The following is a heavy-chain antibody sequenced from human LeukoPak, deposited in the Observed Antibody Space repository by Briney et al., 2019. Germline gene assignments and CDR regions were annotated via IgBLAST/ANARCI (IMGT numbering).Heavy chain of an antibody. J-gene: IGHJ3*02. V-gene: IGHV4-38-2*01. CDR3: ARDPSFWRGYYSPAFDI. Sequence: SETLSLTCAVSGFSISSGYYWGWIRQPPGKGLEWIGTIYHSGSTYYNPSLKSRVTISVDTSKNQFSLKLSSVTAADTAVYYCARDPSFWRGYYSPAFDIWGQGTMVTVSS. D-gene: IGHD3-3*01. CDR1: GFSISSGYY. CDR2: IYHSGST.